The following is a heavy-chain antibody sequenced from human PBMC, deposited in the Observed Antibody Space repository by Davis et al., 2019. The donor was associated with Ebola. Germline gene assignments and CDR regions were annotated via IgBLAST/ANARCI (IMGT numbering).Heavy chain of an antibody. V-gene: IGHV3-74*01. J-gene: IGHJ6*02. CDR3: AKDHSGRLRFTYGMDV. CDR1: RFTFSDSW. D-gene: IGHD3-3*01. Sequence: GESLKISCAASRFTFSDSWMHWVRQVPGKGLEWVARINSDGSTTHYADSVKGRFTISRDNSKNTLYLQMNSLRAEDTAVYYCAKDHSGRLRFTYGMDVWGQGTTVTVSS. CDR2: INSDGSTT.